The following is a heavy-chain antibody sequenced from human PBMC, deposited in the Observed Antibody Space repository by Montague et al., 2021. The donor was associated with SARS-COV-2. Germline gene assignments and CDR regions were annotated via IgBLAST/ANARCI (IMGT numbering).Heavy chain of an antibody. CDR1: GGSISNYY. CDR3: ARESGYSSGWRYYYRMDV. D-gene: IGHD6-19*01. J-gene: IGHJ6*02. CDR2: LYTSGST. V-gene: IGHV4-4*07. Sequence: SETLSLTCAVYGGSISNYYWTWIRQPAGKGLEWIGRLYTSGSTTYNPSLKSRVTMSVDTSKNQFSLNVTSVTAADTAIYYCARESGYSSGWRYYYRMDVWGQGTTVTVS.